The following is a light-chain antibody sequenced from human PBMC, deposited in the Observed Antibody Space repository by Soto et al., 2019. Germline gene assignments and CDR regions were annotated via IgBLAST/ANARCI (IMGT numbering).Light chain of an antibody. J-gene: IGKJ4*01. CDR1: QTLNNY. CDR3: QQSFSPLLT. V-gene: IGKV1-39*01. Sequence: DIQMTQSPSSVSASVGDRVTITCRASQTLNNYLTWFQQKPGKAPKVLIYAASTLQSGIPSRFSGSGPGAEFTLTISSLQPEDFATYYCQQSFSPLLTFGGGTKVEI. CDR2: AAS.